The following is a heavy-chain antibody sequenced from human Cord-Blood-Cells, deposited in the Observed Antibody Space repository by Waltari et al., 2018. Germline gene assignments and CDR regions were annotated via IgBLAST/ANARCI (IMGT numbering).Heavy chain of an antibody. CDR1: GGSFSGYY. CDR3: ARSSSGWLLDY. D-gene: IGHD6-19*01. V-gene: IGHV4-34*01. J-gene: IGHJ4*02. CDR2: INHSGST. Sequence: LSLPFSFYGGSFSGYYWSWIRQPPGKGLEWIGEINHSGSTNYNPSLKSRVTISVDTSKNQFSLKLSSVTAADTAVYYCARSSSGWLLDYWGQGTLVTVSS.